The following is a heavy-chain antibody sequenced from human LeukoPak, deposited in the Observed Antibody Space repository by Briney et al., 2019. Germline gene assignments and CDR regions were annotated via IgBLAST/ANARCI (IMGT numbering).Heavy chain of an antibody. CDR2: VYYSGST. J-gene: IGHJ6*03. CDR3: ARSYSYYYYYMDV. Sequence: PSETLSLTCTVSGGSISSYYWSWIRQPAGKGLEWIGYVYYSGSTNYNPSLKSRVTISVDTSKNQFSLKLSSVTAADTAVYYCARSYSYYYYYMDVWGKGTTVTVSS. V-gene: IGHV4-59*01. CDR1: GGSISSYY.